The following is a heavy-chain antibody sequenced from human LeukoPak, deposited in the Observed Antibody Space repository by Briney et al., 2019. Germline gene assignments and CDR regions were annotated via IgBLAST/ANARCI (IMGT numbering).Heavy chain of an antibody. CDR2: ISSSGSTI. J-gene: IGHJ6*03. CDR3: ARAVVKGSSTIRYYYYYMDV. D-gene: IGHD2-2*01. Sequence: GGSLRLSCAASGFTFSDYYMSWIRQAPGKGLEWVSYISSSGSTIYYADSVKGRFTISRDNAKNSLYLQMNSLRAEDTAVYYCARAVVKGSSTIRYYYYYMDVWGKGTTVTISS. V-gene: IGHV3-11*01. CDR1: GFTFSDYY.